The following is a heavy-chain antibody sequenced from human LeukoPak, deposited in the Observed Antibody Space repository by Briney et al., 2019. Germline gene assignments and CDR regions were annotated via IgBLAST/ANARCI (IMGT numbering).Heavy chain of an antibody. CDR2: IYYSGST. CDR1: GGSISSSSYY. J-gene: IGHJ6*03. V-gene: IGHV4-39*07. D-gene: IGHD3/OR15-3a*01. CDR3: ARGLDRGNYYYMDV. Sequence: PSETLSLTCTVSGGSISSSSYYWGWIRQPPGKGLEWIGSIYYSGSTYYNPSLKSRVTISVDTSKNQFSLRLSSVSAADTAVYYCARGLDRGNYYYMDVWGKGTTVIVSS.